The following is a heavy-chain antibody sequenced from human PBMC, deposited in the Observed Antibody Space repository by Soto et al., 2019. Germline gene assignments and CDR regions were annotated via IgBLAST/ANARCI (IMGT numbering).Heavy chain of an antibody. Sequence: QVQLVQSGAEVKKPGSSVKVSCKASGGTFSSYTISWVRQAPGQGLAWMGRIIPILGIANYAQKFQGRVTITADKSTITAYMELSSLRSEDTAVYYCAREDCSGGSCYPFDFWGQGTLVPV. CDR1: GGTFSSYT. V-gene: IGHV1-69*08. CDR3: AREDCSGGSCYPFDF. CDR2: IIPILGIA. J-gene: IGHJ4*02. D-gene: IGHD2-15*01.